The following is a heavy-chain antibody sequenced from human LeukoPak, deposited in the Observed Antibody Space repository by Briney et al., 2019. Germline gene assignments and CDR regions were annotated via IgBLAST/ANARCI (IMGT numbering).Heavy chain of an antibody. CDR1: GFTFSSYE. CDR2: ISSSGSTI. J-gene: IGHJ4*02. Sequence: PGRSLRLSCAASGFTFSSYEMNWVRQAPGKGLEWVSYISSSGSTIYYADSVKGRFTISRDNAKNSLYLQMNSLRAEDTAVYYCARGGNLLWFGELPRGFDYWGQGTLVTVSS. CDR3: ARGGNLLWFGELPRGFDY. D-gene: IGHD3-10*01. V-gene: IGHV3-48*03.